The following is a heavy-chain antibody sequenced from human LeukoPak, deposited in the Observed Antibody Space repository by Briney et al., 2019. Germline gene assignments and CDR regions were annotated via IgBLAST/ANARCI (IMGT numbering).Heavy chain of an antibody. CDR3: ARDRQLSFGVVIPRWFDP. CDR2: INPNSGGT. V-gene: IGHV1-2*02. J-gene: IGHJ5*02. CDR1: GYTFTGYY. D-gene: IGHD3-3*01. Sequence: EASVKVSCKASGYTFTGYYMHWVRQAPGQGLEWTGWINPNSGGTNYAQKFQGRVTMTRDTSISTAYMELSRLRSDDTAVYYCARDRQLSFGVVIPRWFDPWGQGTLVTVSS.